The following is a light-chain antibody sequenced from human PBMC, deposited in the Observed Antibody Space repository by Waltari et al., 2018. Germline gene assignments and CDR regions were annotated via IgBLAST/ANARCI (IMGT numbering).Light chain of an antibody. Sequence: QSALTQPASVSGSPGQSITISCTGTNNDVGASKFVSWYHQPPGSAPHLLIYEVTVRPSGISYRFSGSKSANTASLTISGLLPEDEAIYYCCSFTATHTLLFGGGTTVTVL. V-gene: IGLV2-14*01. CDR3: CSFTATHTLL. CDR1: NNDVGASKF. J-gene: IGLJ2*01. CDR2: EVT.